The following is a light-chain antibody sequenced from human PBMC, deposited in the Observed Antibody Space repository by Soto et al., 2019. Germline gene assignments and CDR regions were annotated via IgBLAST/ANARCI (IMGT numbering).Light chain of an antibody. V-gene: IGLV1-40*01. Sequence: QAVVTQPPSVSGAPGQRVTISCTGSSSNIGTGYDVHWYQQLPGTAPKLLIYANTNRPSGVPDRFSGSKSATSASLTITGLQAEDEADYYCQSYDSSVRGEVFGGGTKLTVL. CDR2: ANT. CDR1: SSNIGTGYD. CDR3: QSYDSSVRGEV. J-gene: IGLJ2*01.